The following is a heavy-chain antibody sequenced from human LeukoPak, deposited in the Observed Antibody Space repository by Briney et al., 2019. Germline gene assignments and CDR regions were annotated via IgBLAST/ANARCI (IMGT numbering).Heavy chain of an antibody. CDR2: IYYSGST. Sequence: PSETLSLTCTVSGGSSSSYYWSWIRQPPGKGLEWIGYIYYSGSTNYNPSLKSRVTISVDTSKNQFSLKLSSVTAADTALYYCARLEIRYYCYMDVWGKGTTVTVSS. CDR3: ARLEIRYYCYMDV. V-gene: IGHV4-59*01. J-gene: IGHJ6*03. CDR1: GGSSSSYY.